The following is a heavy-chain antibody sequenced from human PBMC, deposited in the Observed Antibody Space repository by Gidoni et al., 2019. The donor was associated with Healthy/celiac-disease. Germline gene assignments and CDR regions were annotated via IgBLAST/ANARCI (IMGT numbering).Heavy chain of an antibody. CDR2: ISSSSSTI. J-gene: IGHJ4*02. V-gene: IGHV3-48*01. CDR1: GFTFSSYS. D-gene: IGHD5-12*01. Sequence: EVQLVESGGGLVQPGGSLRLSCAASGFTFSSYSMNWVRQAPGKGLEWVSYISSSSSTIYYADSVKGRFTISRDNAKNSLYLQMNSLRAEDTAVYYCARSYGGWLRLHYFDYWGQGTLVTVSS. CDR3: ARSYGGWLRLHYFDY.